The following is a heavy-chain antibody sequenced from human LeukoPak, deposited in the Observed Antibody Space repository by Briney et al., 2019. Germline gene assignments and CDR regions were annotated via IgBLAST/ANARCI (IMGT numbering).Heavy chain of an antibody. D-gene: IGHD3-3*01. CDR2: ISSSGSTI. Sequence: GGSLRLSCAASGFTFSSYEMNWVRQAPGKGLEWVSYISSSGSTIYYADSVKGRFTISRDNAKNSPYLQMNSLRAEDTAVYYCARGSKDYDFWSKDDYWGQGTLVTVSS. CDR3: ARGSKDYDFWSKDDY. CDR1: GFTFSSYE. J-gene: IGHJ4*02. V-gene: IGHV3-48*03.